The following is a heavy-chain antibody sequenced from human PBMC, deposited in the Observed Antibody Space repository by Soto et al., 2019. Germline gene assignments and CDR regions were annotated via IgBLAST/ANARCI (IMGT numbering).Heavy chain of an antibody. J-gene: IGHJ6*02. Sequence: QVQLVQSGAEVKKPGSSVKVSCKASGGTFSSYAISWVRQAPGQGLEWMGGIIPIFGTANYAKKFQGRVTITADESTSTDYMELSSLRSEDTAVYYCARLSSYYDMDVWGQGTTVTVSS. CDR3: ARLSSYYDMDV. V-gene: IGHV1-69*12. CDR2: IIPIFGTA. CDR1: GGTFSSYA.